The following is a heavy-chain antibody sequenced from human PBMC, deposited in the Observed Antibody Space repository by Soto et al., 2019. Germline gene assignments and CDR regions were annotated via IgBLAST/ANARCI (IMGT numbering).Heavy chain of an antibody. CDR3: ARHLEYCSGGRCYAVYDY. D-gene: IGHD2-15*01. Sequence: EVQLVESGGGLVQPGGSLRLSCAASGFAISTSWMSWVRQAPGRGLEWVANIKQDGSDKSYVDSVKGRFTLSRDNAKNSLYLQMNSVRAEDTAVYYCARHLEYCSGGRCYAVYDYWGQGTLVTVSS. CDR2: IKQDGSDK. V-gene: IGHV3-7*01. J-gene: IGHJ4*02. CDR1: GFAISTSW.